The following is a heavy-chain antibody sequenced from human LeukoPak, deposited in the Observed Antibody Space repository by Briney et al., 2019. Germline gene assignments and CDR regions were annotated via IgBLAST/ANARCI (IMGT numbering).Heavy chain of an antibody. CDR1: GFTFSSYA. CDR2: MSGSGGST. Sequence: GGSLRLSCAASGFTFSSYAMSWVRQAPGKGLEWVSSMSGSGGSTYYADSVRGRFTISRDDSKNTPYLQMNSLRAEDTAVYYCVRDADGGNSWFDSWGQETLVTISS. J-gene: IGHJ5*01. CDR3: VRDADGGNSWFDS. D-gene: IGHD4-23*01. V-gene: IGHV3-23*01.